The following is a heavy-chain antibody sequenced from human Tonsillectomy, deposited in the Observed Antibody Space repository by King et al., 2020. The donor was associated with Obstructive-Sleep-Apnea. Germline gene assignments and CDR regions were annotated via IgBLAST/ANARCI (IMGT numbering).Heavy chain of an antibody. J-gene: IGHJ5*02. CDR1: GYRFSIYW. CDR2: IYPGDPDI. Sequence: VQLVQSGAEVKKPGESLKISCKGSGYRFSIYWIGGVRQTPGKGLEWMGIIYPGDPDIKYSPSFQGQVTISADKSIGTVYLQWNSLKASDTAIYYCARGDVVVVPKWFDPWGQGTLVTVSS. V-gene: IGHV5-51*01. D-gene: IGHD2-15*01. CDR3: ARGDVVVVPKWFDP.